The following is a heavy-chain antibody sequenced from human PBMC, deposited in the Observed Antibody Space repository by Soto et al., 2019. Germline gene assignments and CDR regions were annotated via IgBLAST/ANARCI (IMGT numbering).Heavy chain of an antibody. Sequence: GGSLRLSCAASGFTFSSYGMHWVRQAPGKGLEWVAVIWYDGSNKYYADSVKGRFTISRDNSKNTLYLQMNSLRAEDTAVYYCARAGGTYCSGGSCYGGYYFDYWGQGTLVTVPS. CDR2: IWYDGSNK. V-gene: IGHV3-33*01. D-gene: IGHD2-15*01. CDR3: ARAGGTYCSGGSCYGGYYFDY. J-gene: IGHJ4*02. CDR1: GFTFSSYG.